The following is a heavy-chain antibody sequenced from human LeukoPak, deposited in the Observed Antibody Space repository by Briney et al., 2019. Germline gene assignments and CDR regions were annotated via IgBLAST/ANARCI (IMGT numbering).Heavy chain of an antibody. CDR2: ISYDGSNK. Sequence: PGGSLRLSCAASGFTFSSYAMHWVRQAPGKGLEWVAVISYDGSNKYYADSVKGRFTISRDNAKNTLYLQMNSLRAEDTAVYYCAKGGARLCDYWGQGTLVTVSS. CDR3: AKGGARLCDY. CDR1: GFTFSSYA. J-gene: IGHJ4*02. V-gene: IGHV3-30-3*01. D-gene: IGHD1-26*01.